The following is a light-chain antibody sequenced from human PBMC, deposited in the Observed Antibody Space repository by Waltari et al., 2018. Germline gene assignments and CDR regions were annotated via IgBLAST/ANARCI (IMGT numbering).Light chain of an antibody. CDR3: QQYYIYWT. V-gene: IGKV1-5*03. CDR1: QSINSR. CDR2: EAS. Sequence: DIQMTQSPSTLSASVGDRVTITCRASQSINSRLAWLQQKPGKAPKLLIYEASSLESGVPSRFSGSGPGTYYTLTLSSLQPDDFATYSCQQYYIYWTFGQGTKLEIK. J-gene: IGKJ1*01.